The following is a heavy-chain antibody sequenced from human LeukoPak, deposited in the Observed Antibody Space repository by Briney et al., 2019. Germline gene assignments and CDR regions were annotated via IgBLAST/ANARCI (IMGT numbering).Heavy chain of an antibody. CDR2: IYTTGKT. D-gene: IGHD1-1*01. Sequence: PSETLSLTCTVSSGSINSYYWGWVRQPAGRGLEWIGRIYTTGKTDYNPSLKSRLTMSVDTSKRQFSLNLRSVTAADTAIYYCARHWNLRYFDYWGQGTLVTVSS. CDR1: SGSINSYY. V-gene: IGHV4-4*07. J-gene: IGHJ4*02. CDR3: ARHWNLRYFDY.